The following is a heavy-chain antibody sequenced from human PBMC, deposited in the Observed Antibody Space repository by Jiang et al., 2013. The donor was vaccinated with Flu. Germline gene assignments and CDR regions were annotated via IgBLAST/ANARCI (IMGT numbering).Heavy chain of an antibody. D-gene: IGHD6-13*01. Sequence: SQTLSLTCAISGDSVSSNSAAWNWIRQSPSRGLEWLGRTYYRSKWYNDYAVSVKSRITINPDTSKNQFSLQLNSVTPEDTAVYYCARGEDSSSWSEYYFDYWGQGTLVTVSS. V-gene: IGHV6-1*01. J-gene: IGHJ4*02. CDR1: GDSVSSNSAA. CDR3: ARGEDSSSWSEYYFDY. CDR2: TYYRSKWYN.